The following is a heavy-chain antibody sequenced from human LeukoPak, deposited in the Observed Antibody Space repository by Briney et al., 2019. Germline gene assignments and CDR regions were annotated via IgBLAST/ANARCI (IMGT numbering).Heavy chain of an antibody. D-gene: IGHD1-26*01. V-gene: IGHV4-4*02. CDR1: GGSITSSNW. J-gene: IGHJ4*02. CDR2: IYHSGST. CDR3: GRDLGGRSGY. Sequence: SETLSLTCAVSGGSITSSNWWSWVRQPPGQGLEWIGEIYHSGSTNYNPSLKSRVNMSVDKSKNQFSPKLSSVTAADTAVYYCGRDLGGRSGYWGQGTLVTVSS.